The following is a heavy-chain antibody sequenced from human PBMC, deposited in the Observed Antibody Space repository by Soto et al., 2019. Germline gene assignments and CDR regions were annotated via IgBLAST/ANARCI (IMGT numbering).Heavy chain of an antibody. D-gene: IGHD2-15*01. Sequence: SETLSLACTVSGGSISSRSYYWGWIRQPPGKGLEWIGSIYYSGRPYYNPSLKSRVTISVDTSKNQFSLKLSSVTAADTAVYYCARHTPAISISDHWGQGTLVTVS. CDR1: GGSISSRSYY. J-gene: IGHJ4*02. CDR3: ARHTPAISISDH. V-gene: IGHV4-39*01. CDR2: IYYSGRP.